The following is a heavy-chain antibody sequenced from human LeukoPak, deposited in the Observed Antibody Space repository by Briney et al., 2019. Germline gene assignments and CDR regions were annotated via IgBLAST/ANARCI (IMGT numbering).Heavy chain of an antibody. V-gene: IGHV3-21*01. CDR1: GFTFSSYS. CDR2: ISSSSSYI. CDR3: ARASDYGDYFSGMDV. Sequence: PGGFLRLSCAASGFTFSSYSMNWVRQPPGKGLEWVSSISSSSSYIYYADSVKGRFTISRDNAKNSVYLQMNSLRVEDTAVYYCARASDYGDYFSGMDVWGQGTTVTVSS. J-gene: IGHJ6*02. D-gene: IGHD4-17*01.